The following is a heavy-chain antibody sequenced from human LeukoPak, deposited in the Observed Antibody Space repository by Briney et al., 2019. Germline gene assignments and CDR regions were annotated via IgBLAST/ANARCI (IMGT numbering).Heavy chain of an antibody. CDR1: GFTFTSSA. D-gene: IGHD1-1*01. Sequence: GTSVKVSCKASGFTFTSSAVQWVRQARGQGLEWIGWIVVGSGSTNYAQKFQERVTINRDMSTSTAYMEWSSLRSEDTAVYYCATDDVTTGTKTALGYWGQGTLVTVSS. V-gene: IGHV1-58*01. CDR3: ATDDVTTGTKTALGY. CDR2: IVVGSGST. J-gene: IGHJ4*02.